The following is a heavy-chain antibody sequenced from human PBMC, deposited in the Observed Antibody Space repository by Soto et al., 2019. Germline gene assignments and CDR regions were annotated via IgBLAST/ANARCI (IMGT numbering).Heavy chain of an antibody. CDR2: ISSSSSTI. CDR1: GFTFSSYS. CDR3: ARDRGKVLGGIAAY. D-gene: IGHD6-13*01. J-gene: IGHJ4*02. Sequence: EVQLVESGGGLVQPGGSLRLSCAASGFTFSSYSMNWVRQAPGKGLEWVSYISSSSSTIYYADSVKGRFTISRDNAKNSLYLQMNSLRAEDTAVYYCARDRGKVLGGIAAYWGQGTLVTVSS. V-gene: IGHV3-48*01.